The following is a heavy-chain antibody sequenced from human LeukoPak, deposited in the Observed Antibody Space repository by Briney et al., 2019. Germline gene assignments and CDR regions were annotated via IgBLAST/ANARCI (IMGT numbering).Heavy chain of an antibody. V-gene: IGHV3-48*01. CDR3: ARDAPSYDSSGYYYDLSDAFDI. D-gene: IGHD3-22*01. CDR2: ISSSSSTI. J-gene: IGHJ3*02. CDR1: GFTFSSYS. Sequence: GGSLRLSCAASGFTFSSYSMNWVRQAPGKGLEWVSYISSSSSTIYYADSVKGRFTISRDNAKNSLYLQMNSLRAEDTAVYYCARDAPSYDSSGYYYDLSDAFDIWGQGTMVTVSS.